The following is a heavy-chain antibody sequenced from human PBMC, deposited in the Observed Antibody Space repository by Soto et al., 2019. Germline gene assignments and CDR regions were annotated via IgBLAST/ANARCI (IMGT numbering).Heavy chain of an antibody. D-gene: IGHD3-3*01. CDR1: GYTFTSYD. Sequence: GASVKVSCKASGYTFTSYDINWVRQATGQRLEWMGWMNPNSGNTGYAQKFQGRVTMTRNTSISTAYMELSSLRSEDTAVYYCARWENDFWSGYYWGYYYYYMDVWGKGTTVTVS. CDR3: ARWENDFWSGYYWGYYYYYMDV. J-gene: IGHJ6*03. CDR2: MNPNSGNT. V-gene: IGHV1-8*01.